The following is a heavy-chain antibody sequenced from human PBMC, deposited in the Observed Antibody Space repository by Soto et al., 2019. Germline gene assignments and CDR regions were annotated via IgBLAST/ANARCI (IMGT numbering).Heavy chain of an antibody. CDR3: ARDRDRTSYNIEVGFDP. V-gene: IGHV4-31*03. J-gene: IGHJ5*02. CDR1: GGSISSSGYY. CDR2: IYYSGRT. Sequence: SETLSLTCTVSGGSISSSGYYWSWFRQHPGKGLEWIGYIYYSGRTYYNSSLKSRLSISVDTSKNQFSMKLSSVTAADTAVYYCARDRDRTSYNIEVGFDPWGQGTLVTVSS. D-gene: IGHD6-19*01.